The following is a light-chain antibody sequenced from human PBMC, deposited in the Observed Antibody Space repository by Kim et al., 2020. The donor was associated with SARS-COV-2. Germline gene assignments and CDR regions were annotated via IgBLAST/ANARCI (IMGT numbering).Light chain of an antibody. V-gene: IGKV3D-15*01. CDR2: GAS. CDR3: QQYNIWPPIT. J-gene: IGKJ5*01. CDR1: KSVSSN. Sequence: EVVMSQSQATLSVFPGESATLTCWARKSVSSNIAWYQKKPGQALSVLNYGASIRATGIPASFSVSGSGTEFTLTLSSLQSEDFAVYYCQQYNIWPPITFGPGTRLEIQ.